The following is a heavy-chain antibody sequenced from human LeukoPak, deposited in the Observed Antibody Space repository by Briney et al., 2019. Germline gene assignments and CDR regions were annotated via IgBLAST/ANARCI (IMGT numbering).Heavy chain of an antibody. CDR1: AFIFSSYA. Sequence: GGSLRLSCAASAFIFSSYAIHWVRQAPGKGLEWVAVISYDGTIEYYADSVKGRFTMSRDSSKNTVYLQMNSLRTEDTAVYYCVRSPYYYDTSGYLGAFDIWGQGTMVTVSS. D-gene: IGHD3-22*01. CDR3: VRSPYYYDTSGYLGAFDI. J-gene: IGHJ3*02. V-gene: IGHV3-30-3*01. CDR2: ISYDGTIE.